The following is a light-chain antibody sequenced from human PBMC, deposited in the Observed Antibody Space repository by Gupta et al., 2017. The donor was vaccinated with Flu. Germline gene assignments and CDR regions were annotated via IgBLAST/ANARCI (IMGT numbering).Light chain of an antibody. V-gene: IGLV2-8*01. CDR3: SSYAGGNSYV. J-gene: IGLJ1*01. CDR2: AVT. CDR1: SSDIGGYNY. Sequence: QSALTQPPSAPGSPGQSVTISCAGTSSDIGGYNYVSWYQLLPGKAPKLMIYAVTKRPSGVPDRFSGSKSGNTASLTVSGLQAEDEADYYCSSYAGGNSYVFGTGTKVTVL.